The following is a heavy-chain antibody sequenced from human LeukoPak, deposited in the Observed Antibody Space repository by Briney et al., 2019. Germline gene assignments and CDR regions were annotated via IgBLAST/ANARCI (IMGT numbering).Heavy chain of an antibody. CDR3: ASLYTEDY. J-gene: IGHJ4*02. CDR1: GGSFSGYY. CDR2: INHSGST. D-gene: IGHD2-2*02. V-gene: IGHV4-34*01. Sequence: SETLSLTCAVYGGSFSGYYWSWIRQPPGKGREWIGEINHSGSTNYNPSLKSRVTISVDTSKNQVSLKTGSVTAADTAVYYCASLYTEDYWGQGTLVTVSS.